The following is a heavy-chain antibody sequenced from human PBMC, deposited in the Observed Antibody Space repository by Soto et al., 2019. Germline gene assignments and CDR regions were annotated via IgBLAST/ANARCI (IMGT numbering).Heavy chain of an antibody. V-gene: IGHV5-51*01. CDR1: GYSFTTYW. Sequence: EFLKISCKTSGYSFTTYWIAWVRQMPGKGLEWMGIIYPCDSDTRYSPSFEGQVTISADKSLSTAYLQWSSLKASDTAMYYCAKQSRGHIRSGYRPPKYPYDGMDVWGQGTTVTVS. D-gene: IGHD3-3*02. CDR2: IYPCDSDT. CDR3: AKQSRGHIRSGYRPPKYPYDGMDV. J-gene: IGHJ6*02.